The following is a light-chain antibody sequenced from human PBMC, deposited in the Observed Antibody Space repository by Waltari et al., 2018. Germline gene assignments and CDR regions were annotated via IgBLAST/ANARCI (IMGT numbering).Light chain of an antibody. J-gene: IGKJ2*01. CDR2: WAS. Sequence: DIVMTPSPDSLAVSLGERATINCKSSQSVLSSFDNKYYLAWYQQRPGHPPKLLIYWASTRESGVPDRFSGSGSGTDFTLTISSLQAEDVAVYYCQQYYSTIYTFGQGTKLEI. CDR3: QQYYSTIYT. CDR1: QSVLSSFDNKYY. V-gene: IGKV4-1*01.